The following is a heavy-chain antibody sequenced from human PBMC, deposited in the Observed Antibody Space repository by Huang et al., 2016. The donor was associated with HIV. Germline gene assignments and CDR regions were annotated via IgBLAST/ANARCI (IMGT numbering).Heavy chain of an antibody. J-gene: IGHJ4*02. CDR3: ARHERWAMVRGVPQWGFDY. V-gene: IGHV4-39*01. CDR2: IYYSGST. Sequence: QLQLQESGPGLVKPSETLSLTCTVSGGSISSSSYYWGWIRQPPGKGLEWIGIIYYSGSTYYNPSLKGGVTISVDTSKNQFSLKLSSVTAADTAVYYCARHERWAMVRGVPQWGFDYWGQGTLVTVSS. CDR1: GGSISSSSYY. D-gene: IGHD3-10*01.